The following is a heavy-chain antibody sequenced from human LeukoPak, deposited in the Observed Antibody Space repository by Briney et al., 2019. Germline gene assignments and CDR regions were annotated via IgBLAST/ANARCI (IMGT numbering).Heavy chain of an antibody. CDR2: IYYTGTT. CDR3: ARQRCNGGSCYSRAIWFDP. Sequence: PSETLSLTCTVSGGSISSSSYCWAWIRQPPGKGLEWIGSIYYTGTTYYNPSLTSRVTISVDMSKNQFSLRLTSVTAADTAVFYCARQRCNGGSCYSRAIWFDPWGQGTLVTVSS. CDR1: GGSISSSSYC. V-gene: IGHV4-39*01. D-gene: IGHD2-15*01. J-gene: IGHJ5*02.